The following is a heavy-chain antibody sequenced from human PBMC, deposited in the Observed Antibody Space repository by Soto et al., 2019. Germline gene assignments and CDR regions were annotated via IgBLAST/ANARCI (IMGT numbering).Heavy chain of an antibody. CDR3: ATVVGGYREWYFDL. Sequence: QVQLVQSGAEVKKPGSSVKVSCKASGGTFSSYAISWVRQAPGQGLEWMGGIIPIFGTANYAQKFQGRVTITADEXXSTAYMELSSLRSADTAVYYCATVVGGYREWYFDLWGRGTLVTVSS. J-gene: IGHJ2*01. CDR2: IIPIFGTA. CDR1: GGTFSSYA. D-gene: IGHD3-16*02. V-gene: IGHV1-69*12.